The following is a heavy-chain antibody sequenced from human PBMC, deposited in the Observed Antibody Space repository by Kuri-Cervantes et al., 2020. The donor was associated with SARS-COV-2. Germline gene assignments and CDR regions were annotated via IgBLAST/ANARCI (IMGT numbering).Heavy chain of an antibody. J-gene: IGHJ4*02. CDR1: GGTLRNYA. CDR2: IIPMFDSL. D-gene: IGHD3-3*01. Sequence: SVKVSCKASGGTLRNYAISWVRQAPGQGLEWMGGIIPMFDSLNYAQKLQGRVTMTTDTSTSTAYMELRSLRSDDTAVYYCARGDFWSRPFDYWGQGTLVTVSS. V-gene: IGHV1-69*05. CDR3: ARGDFWSRPFDY.